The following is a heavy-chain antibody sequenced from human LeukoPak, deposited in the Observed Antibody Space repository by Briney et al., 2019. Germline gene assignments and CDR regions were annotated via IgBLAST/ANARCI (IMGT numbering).Heavy chain of an antibody. D-gene: IGHD6-13*01. J-gene: IGHJ4*02. V-gene: IGHV1-69*13. CDR3: ASGGSGYSSRWYCIDY. CDR1: GGTFSSYA. CDR2: IIPIFGTA. Sequence: ASVKVPCKASGGTFSSYAISWVRQAPGQGLEWMGGIIPIFGTANYAQKFQGRVTITADESTSTAYMELSSLRSEDTAVYYCASGGSGYSSRWYCIDYWGQGTLVTVSS.